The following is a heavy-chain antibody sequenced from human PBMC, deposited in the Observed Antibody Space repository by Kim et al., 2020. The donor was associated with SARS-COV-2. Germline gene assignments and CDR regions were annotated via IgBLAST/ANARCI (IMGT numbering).Heavy chain of an antibody. Sequence: SVKVSCRSSGGPFNAYPLSWVRQAPGRGLEWMGGIIPIYGPGDYPQKFQGRVTITADETTKTIYMELTNLTSEDTAVYFCARDGGPGAIATSGAGWFGPWGQGTLVTVSS. D-gene: IGHD2-21*01. CDR3: ARDGGPGAIATSGAGWFGP. CDR2: IIPIYGPG. V-gene: IGHV1-69*13. J-gene: IGHJ5*02. CDR1: GGPFNAYP.